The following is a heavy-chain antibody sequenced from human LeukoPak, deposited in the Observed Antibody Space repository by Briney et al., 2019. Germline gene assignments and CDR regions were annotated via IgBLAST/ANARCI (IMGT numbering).Heavy chain of an antibody. D-gene: IGHD2-15*01. Sequence: ASVKVSCKASGYTFTSYYMHWVRQAPGQGLEWMGIINLNGGSTSYAQKFQGRVTMTRDTSTSTVYMELSSLRSEDTAVYYCAKSGYCSGGSCSDAFDLWGQGTMVTVSS. J-gene: IGHJ3*01. CDR3: AKSGYCSGGSCSDAFDL. CDR1: GYTFTSYY. CDR2: INLNGGST. V-gene: IGHV1-46*01.